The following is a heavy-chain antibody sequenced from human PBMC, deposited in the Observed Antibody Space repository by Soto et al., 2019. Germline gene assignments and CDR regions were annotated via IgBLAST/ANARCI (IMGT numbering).Heavy chain of an antibody. D-gene: IGHD5-12*01. J-gene: IGHJ4*02. CDR1: GFSFSSFT. CDR3: AKDLRPDGRYDLDY. CDR2: IVNNGATT. Sequence: GGSLRLSCVGSGFSFSSFTMNWVRQVPGKGLEWVSLIVNNGATTGYADSVKGRFTTSRDNSKNTLYLQMNYLRVEDTAVYYCAKDLRPDGRYDLDYWGQGTLVTVSS. V-gene: IGHV3-23*01.